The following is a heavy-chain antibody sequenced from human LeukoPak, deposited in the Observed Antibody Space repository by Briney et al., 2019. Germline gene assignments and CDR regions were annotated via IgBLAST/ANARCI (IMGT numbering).Heavy chain of an antibody. CDR2: IYTSGST. CDR1: GGSISSGSYY. J-gene: IGHJ4*02. Sequence: PSQTLSLTCTVSGGSISSGSYYWSWIRQPAGKGLEWIGRIYTSGSTNYNPSLKSRVTISVDTPKNQFSLKLSSVTAADTAVYYCARDRQWLVDYWGQGTLVTVSS. D-gene: IGHD6-19*01. V-gene: IGHV4-61*02. CDR3: ARDRQWLVDY.